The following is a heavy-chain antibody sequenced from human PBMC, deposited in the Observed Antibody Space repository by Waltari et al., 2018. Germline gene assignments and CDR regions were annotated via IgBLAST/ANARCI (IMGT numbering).Heavy chain of an antibody. V-gene: IGHV1-2*02. CDR2: INPNSGGT. CDR3: ARGRGGNSPYFDY. Sequence: QVQLVQSGAEVKKPGASVKVSCKASGYTFTGYYMHWVRQAPGQGLEWMGWINPNSGGTNYAKKFQGRVTMTRDTSISTAYMELSRLRSDDTAVYYCARGRGGNSPYFDYWGQGTLVTVSS. D-gene: IGHD2-21*02. J-gene: IGHJ4*02. CDR1: GYTFTGYY.